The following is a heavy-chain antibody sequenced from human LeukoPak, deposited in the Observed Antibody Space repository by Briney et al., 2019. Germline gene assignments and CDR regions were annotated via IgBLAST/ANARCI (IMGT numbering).Heavy chain of an antibody. Sequence: ASVKVSCKASEYTFIGYYIHWVRQAPGQGLEWMGWINPNSGGTKYAQKFQGRVTMTRDTSISTAYMELSRLRSDDTALYYCARDPMDVWGKGTTVTVSS. J-gene: IGHJ6*04. V-gene: IGHV1-2*02. CDR2: INPNSGGT. CDR3: ARDPMDV. CDR1: EYTFIGYY.